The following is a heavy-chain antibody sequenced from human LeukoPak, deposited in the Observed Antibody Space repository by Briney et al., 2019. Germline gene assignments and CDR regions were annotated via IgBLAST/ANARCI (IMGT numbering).Heavy chain of an antibody. Sequence: PGGSLRLSCAASGFTFSSYAMSWVRQAPGKGLEWVGRIKSKTDGGTTDYAAPVKGRFTISRDDSKNTLFLQMTSLKTEDTAVYYCTTLPLGRYALAVRFDYCGQRTLVTVSS. CDR2: IKSKTDGGTT. D-gene: IGHD6-19*01. CDR1: GFTFSSYA. V-gene: IGHV3-15*01. CDR3: TTLPLGRYALAVRFDY. J-gene: IGHJ4*02.